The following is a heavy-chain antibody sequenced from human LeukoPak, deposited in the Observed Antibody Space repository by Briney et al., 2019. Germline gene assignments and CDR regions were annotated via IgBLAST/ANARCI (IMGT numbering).Heavy chain of an antibody. CDR1: GYSFTSYW. J-gene: IGHJ4*02. V-gene: IGHV5-51*01. CDR2: IYPGDSDT. Sequence: GESLKISCKGSGYSFTSYWIGWVRQMPGKGLEWMGIIYPGDSDTRYSPSFQGQVTISADKSISTAYLQWSSLKASDTAMYYCARLGSQPRGAYSSGWYWHFDYWGQGTLVTVSS. CDR3: ARLGSQPRGAYSSGWYWHFDY. D-gene: IGHD6-19*01.